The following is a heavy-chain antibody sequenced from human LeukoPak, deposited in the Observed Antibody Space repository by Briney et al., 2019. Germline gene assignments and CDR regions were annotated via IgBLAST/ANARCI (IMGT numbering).Heavy chain of an antibody. D-gene: IGHD6-19*01. J-gene: IGHJ2*01. CDR2: IYTSGNT. Sequence: PSETLSLTCTVSGGSITTYQWTWIRQPAGKALEWIGLIYTSGNTNYNPSLKSRVTMSVDTSKNQFFLKLSSVTAADTAVYYCARDQHSSGWYGYFDLWGRGTLVTVSS. CDR1: GGSITTYQ. CDR3: ARDQHSSGWYGYFDL. V-gene: IGHV4-4*07.